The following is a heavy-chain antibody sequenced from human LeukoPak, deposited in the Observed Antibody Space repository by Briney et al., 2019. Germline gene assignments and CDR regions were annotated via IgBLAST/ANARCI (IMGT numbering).Heavy chain of an antibody. V-gene: IGHV4-59*01. D-gene: IGHD6-19*01. CDR2: NYYSGST. CDR1: GGFISSYY. J-gene: IGHJ4*02. CDR3: ARDVGSSGGPYFDY. Sequence: PSETLSLTCTVSGGFISSYYWSWIRQPPGKGLEWFGNNYYSGSTNYNPSLKSQVTISVDTSRNQFSLKLSSVTAADTAMYYCARDVGSSGGPYFDYWGQGALVTVSS.